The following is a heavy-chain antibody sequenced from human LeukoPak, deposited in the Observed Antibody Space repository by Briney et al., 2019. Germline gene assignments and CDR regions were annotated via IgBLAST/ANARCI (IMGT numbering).Heavy chain of an antibody. CDR3: ARVPYSSSWSFDY. Sequence: GGSLRLSCAASGFTFSSYWMSWVRQAPGKGLEWVANIKQDGSEKYYVDSVKGRFTISRDNAKNSLYLQMNGLRAEDTAVYYCARVPYSSSWSFDYWGQGTLVTVSS. D-gene: IGHD6-13*01. CDR2: IKQDGSEK. V-gene: IGHV3-7*01. J-gene: IGHJ4*02. CDR1: GFTFSSYW.